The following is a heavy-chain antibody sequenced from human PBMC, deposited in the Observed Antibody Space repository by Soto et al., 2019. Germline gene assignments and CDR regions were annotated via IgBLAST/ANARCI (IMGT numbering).Heavy chain of an antibody. CDR2: INSDGSPM. J-gene: IGHJ4*02. CDR1: GFTFSRYE. Sequence: PGGSLRLSCAASGFTFSRYEMTWVRQAPGKGLEWVSHINSDGSPMSYADSVKGRFTISRDNAKNSLYLQMDSLRADDTAVYYCARDEGSAWYFDYWGQGTQVTVSS. CDR3: ARDEGSAWYFDY. D-gene: IGHD6-19*01. V-gene: IGHV3-48*03.